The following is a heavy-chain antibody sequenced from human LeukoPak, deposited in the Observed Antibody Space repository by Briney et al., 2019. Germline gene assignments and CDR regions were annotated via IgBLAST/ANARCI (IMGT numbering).Heavy chain of an antibody. V-gene: IGHV3-66*01. Sequence: GGSLRLSCAASGFIVSSKYMSWVRQAPGKGLEWVSVIYSGGSTHYADSVKGRFTISRDNSKNMLYLQMNSLRAEDTAVYYCARGDFRLEMTTTISFDIWGQGTMVTVSS. D-gene: IGHD5-24*01. CDR3: ARGDFRLEMTTTISFDI. J-gene: IGHJ3*02. CDR2: IYSGGST. CDR1: GFIVSSKY.